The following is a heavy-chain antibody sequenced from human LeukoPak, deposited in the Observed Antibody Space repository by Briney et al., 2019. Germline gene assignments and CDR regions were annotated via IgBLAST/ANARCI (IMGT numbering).Heavy chain of an antibody. J-gene: IGHJ4*02. CDR1: GVSISSGSYY. Sequence: EPSETLSLTCTVSGVSISSGSYYWSWIRQPAGKGLEWIGRIYTSGSTNYNPSLKSRVTISVDTSKNQFSLKLSSVTAADTAVYYCATGRYDILTGYFAPGYSYWGQGTLVTVSS. D-gene: IGHD3-9*01. V-gene: IGHV4-61*02. CDR3: ATGRYDILTGYFAPGYSY. CDR2: IYTSGST.